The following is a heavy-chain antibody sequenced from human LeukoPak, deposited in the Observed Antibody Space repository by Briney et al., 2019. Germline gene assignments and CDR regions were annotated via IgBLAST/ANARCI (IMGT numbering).Heavy chain of an antibody. CDR3: AKDESTGYYYYYGMDV. CDR2: ISWNSGSI. CDR1: GFTFDDYA. J-gene: IGHJ6*02. Sequence: GRSLRLSCAASGFTFDDYAMHWVRQAPGKGLEWVSGISWNSGSIGYADSVKGRFAISRDNAKNSLYLQMNSLRAEDTALYYCAKDESTGYYYYYGMDVWGQGTTVTVSS. V-gene: IGHV3-9*01.